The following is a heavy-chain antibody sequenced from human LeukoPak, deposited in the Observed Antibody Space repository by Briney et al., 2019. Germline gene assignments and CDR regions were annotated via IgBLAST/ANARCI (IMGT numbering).Heavy chain of an antibody. CDR2: IYYTGST. CDR1: GVSISDYY. V-gene: IGHV4-59*01. CDR3: ARRTYYDTLTGYNYWYFDL. Sequence: SETLSLTCTVSGVSISDYYWSWVRQPPGKGLEWIGYIYYTGSTDYNPSLKSRVTMSVDTSKNQFSLSLRSVTTTDTAVYYCARRTYYDTLTGYNYWYFDLRGRGTLVTVSS. D-gene: IGHD3-9*01. J-gene: IGHJ2*01.